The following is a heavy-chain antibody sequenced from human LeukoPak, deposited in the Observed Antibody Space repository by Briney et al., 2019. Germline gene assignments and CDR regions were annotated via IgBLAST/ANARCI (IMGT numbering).Heavy chain of an antibody. CDR3: AKVSRGYCRGGTCYYFYGMDV. J-gene: IGHJ6*02. Sequence: GGSLRLSCAASGFTFSSYAMSWVRQAPGKGLEWVSSAFGSGGNTYYADSVKGRFTISRDNSKNTLYLQMNSLRAEDTAVYYCAKVSRGYCRGGTCYYFYGMDVWGQGTTVTVSS. V-gene: IGHV3-23*01. CDR2: AFGSGGNT. CDR1: GFTFSSYA. D-gene: IGHD2-15*01.